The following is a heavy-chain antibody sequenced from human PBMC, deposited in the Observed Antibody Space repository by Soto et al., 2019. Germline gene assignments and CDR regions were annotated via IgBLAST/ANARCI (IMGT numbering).Heavy chain of an antibody. V-gene: IGHV3-66*04. CDR1: GFTVSSNY. J-gene: IGHJ6*02. CDR3: ARPYGMDV. CDR2: IYSAGNT. Sequence: PGGSLRLSCAASGFTVSSNYMSWVRQAPGKGLEWISIIYSAGNTYYADSVKGRFTTSRDNAKNTLYLQMNSLRVEDTGVYYCARPYGMDVWAQGTTVTVSS.